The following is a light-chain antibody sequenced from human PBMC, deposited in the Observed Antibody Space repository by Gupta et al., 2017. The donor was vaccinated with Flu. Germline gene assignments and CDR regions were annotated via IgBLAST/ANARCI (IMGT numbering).Light chain of an antibody. CDR2: AAS. J-gene: IGKJ1*01. CDR3: QQSLFVPRT. V-gene: IGKV1-39*01. CDR1: QGNSVY. Sequence: DIQMTQFPSSLSASVGDTVTITCRASQGNSVYLNWYQQKPGKAPKLLIYAASSLQSGVPSRFSGSGYETDFTLTINSLQPEDFATYYCQQSLFVPRTFGQGTRVEIK.